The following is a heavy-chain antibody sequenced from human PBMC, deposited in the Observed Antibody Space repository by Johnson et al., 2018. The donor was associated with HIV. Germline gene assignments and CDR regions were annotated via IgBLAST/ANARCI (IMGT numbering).Heavy chain of an antibody. CDR3: AKGGIATRFFDI. Sequence: VQLVESGGVVVRPGGSLRLSCAASGFTFDDYTMHWVRQAPGKGLELVSLISWDGGSTYYADSVKGRFTISRDNAKNSLYLQMNSLRVEDTAVYYCAKGGIATRFFDIWGQGTMVTVSS. J-gene: IGHJ3*02. V-gene: IGHV3-43*01. CDR2: ISWDGGST. CDR1: GFTFDDYT. D-gene: IGHD6-6*01.